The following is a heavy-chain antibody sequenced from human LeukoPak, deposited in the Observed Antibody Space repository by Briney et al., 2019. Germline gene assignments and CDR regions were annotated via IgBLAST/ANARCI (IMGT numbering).Heavy chain of an antibody. J-gene: IGHJ4*02. D-gene: IGHD3-9*01. CDR3: ARAVLDILTGYEHFDY. CDR1: GFTFSSYW. Sequence: GGSLRLSCAASGFTFSSYWMSWVRQAPGKGLGWVANIKQDGSENYYVDSVKGRFTISRDNAKNSLYLQMNSLRAEDTAVYYCARAVLDILTGYEHFDYWGQGTLVTVSS. CDR2: IKQDGSEN. V-gene: IGHV3-7*01.